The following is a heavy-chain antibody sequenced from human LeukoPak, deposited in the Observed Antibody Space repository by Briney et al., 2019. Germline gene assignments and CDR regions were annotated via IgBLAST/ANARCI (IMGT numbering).Heavy chain of an antibody. V-gene: IGHV4-39*01. CDR3: AKFSPDYYDNKKYFDY. CDR2: LSYSGKT. D-gene: IGHD3-22*01. Sequence: PSETLSLTCTVSGGSISSSTYYWGWIRQPPGKGLEWIGSLSYSGKTHYNPSLKSRVTISIDTSQSQFSLKLTSVTAADTAVYYCAKFSPDYYDNKKYFDYWGQGTLVTVSS. J-gene: IGHJ4*02. CDR1: GGSISSSTYY.